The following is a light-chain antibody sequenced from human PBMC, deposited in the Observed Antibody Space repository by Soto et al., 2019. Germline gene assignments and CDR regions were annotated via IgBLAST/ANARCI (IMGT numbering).Light chain of an antibody. J-gene: IGLJ1*01. CDR1: SSDVGNYNY. V-gene: IGLV2-8*01. CDR2: EVS. CDR3: TSYAGSNTYV. Sequence: QSGLTQPPSASGARGQSVTISGTRTSSDVGNYNYVSWYQHHPGKAPKLMIYEVSKWPSGVPDRFSGSKSGNTASLTVSGLQAEDEADYYCTSYAGSNTYVFGTGTKSPS.